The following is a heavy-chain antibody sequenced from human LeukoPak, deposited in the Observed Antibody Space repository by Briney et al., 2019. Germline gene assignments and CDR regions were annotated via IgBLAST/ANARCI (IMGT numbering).Heavy chain of an antibody. CDR1: GGSFSDYY. V-gene: IGHV4-34*01. CDR3: ARLMDWFDP. J-gene: IGHJ5*02. CDR2: INHSGST. D-gene: IGHD2-2*03. Sequence: PSETLSLTCAVYGGSFSDYYWSWIRQPAGKGLEWIGEINHSGSTNYNPSLKSRVTISVDTSKNQFSLKLSSVTAADTAVYYCARLMDWFDPWGQGTLVTVSS.